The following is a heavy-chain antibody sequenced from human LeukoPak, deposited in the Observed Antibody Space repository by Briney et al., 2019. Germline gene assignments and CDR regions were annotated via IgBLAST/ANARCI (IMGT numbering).Heavy chain of an antibody. D-gene: IGHD2-15*01. CDR1: GFTFSSYA. Sequence: PGGSLRLSCAASGFTFSSYAMSWVRQAPGKGLEWVSAISGSGGSTYYADSVKGRFTISRDNSKNTLYLQMNSLRAEDTAVYYCAKSFLDCSGGSCYYYYYYYMDVWGKGTTVTVSS. J-gene: IGHJ6*03. CDR3: AKSFLDCSGGSCYYYYYYYMDV. V-gene: IGHV3-23*01. CDR2: ISGSGGST.